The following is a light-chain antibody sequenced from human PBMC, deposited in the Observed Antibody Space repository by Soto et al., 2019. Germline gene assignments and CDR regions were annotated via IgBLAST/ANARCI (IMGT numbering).Light chain of an antibody. CDR3: QQYGSSPFWT. CDR2: GAS. CDR1: QSVSSSY. V-gene: IGKV3-20*01. J-gene: IGKJ1*01. Sequence: EIVLTQSPGTLSLSPGERATLSCRASQSVSSSYLAWYQQKPGQAPRLLIYGASSRATGIPDRFSGSGSGTDFTLTISRLEPEDFAVYYSQQYGSSPFWTFGQGTKVDIK.